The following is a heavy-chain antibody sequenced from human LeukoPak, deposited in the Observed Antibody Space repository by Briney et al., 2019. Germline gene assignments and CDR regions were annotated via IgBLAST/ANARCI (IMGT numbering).Heavy chain of an antibody. V-gene: IGHV3-33*01. CDR2: IWYDGSNK. CDR3: ARPAAAGSHAAYYYMDV. CDR1: GFTSSSYG. Sequence: GRSLRLSCAASGFTSSSYGMHWVRQAPGKGLEWVAIIWYDGSNKYYADSVKGRFTISRDNSKNTLYLQMNSLRAEDTAVYYCARPAAAGSHAAYYYMDVWGKGTTVTVSS. D-gene: IGHD6-13*01. J-gene: IGHJ6*03.